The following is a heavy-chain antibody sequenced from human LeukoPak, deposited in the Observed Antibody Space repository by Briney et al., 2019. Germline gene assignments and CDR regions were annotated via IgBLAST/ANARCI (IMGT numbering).Heavy chain of an antibody. CDR3: AKDLVGATFSLDY. CDR1: GFTFSSYG. Sequence: GGSLRLSCAASGFTFSSYGMHWVRQAPGKGLEWVAFIRYDGSNKYYVDSVKGRFTISRDNSKNTLYLQMNSLRAEDTAVYYCAKDLVGATFSLDYWGQGTLVTVSS. J-gene: IGHJ4*02. CDR2: IRYDGSNK. V-gene: IGHV3-30*02. D-gene: IGHD1-26*01.